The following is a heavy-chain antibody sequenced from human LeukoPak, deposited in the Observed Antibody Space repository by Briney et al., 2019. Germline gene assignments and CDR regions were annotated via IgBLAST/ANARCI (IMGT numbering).Heavy chain of an antibody. D-gene: IGHD2-2*01. CDR3: ARGYRNIVVVPAAHFDY. CDR1: GGSFSGYY. V-gene: IGHV4-34*01. CDR2: INHSGST. J-gene: IGHJ4*02. Sequence: SETLSLTCAVYGGSFSGYYWSWIRQPPGKGLEWIGEINHSGSTNYNPSLKGRVTISVDTSKNQFSLKLSSVTAADTAVYYCARGYRNIVVVPAAHFDYWGQGTLVTVSS.